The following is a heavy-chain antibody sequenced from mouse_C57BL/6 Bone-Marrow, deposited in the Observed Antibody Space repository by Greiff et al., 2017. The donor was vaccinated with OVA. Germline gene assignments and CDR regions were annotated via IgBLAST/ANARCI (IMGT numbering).Heavy chain of an antibody. V-gene: IGHV1-50*01. Sequence: QVQLQQPGAELVKPGASVKLSCKASGYTFTSYWMQWVKQRPGQGLEWIGEIDPSDSYTNYNQKFKGKATLTVDTSSSTAYMQLSSLTSEDSAVDYCARSYLDWYFDVWGTGTTVTVSS. J-gene: IGHJ1*03. D-gene: IGHD1-1*01. CDR3: ARSYLDWYFDV. CDR2: IDPSDSYT. CDR1: GYTFTSYW.